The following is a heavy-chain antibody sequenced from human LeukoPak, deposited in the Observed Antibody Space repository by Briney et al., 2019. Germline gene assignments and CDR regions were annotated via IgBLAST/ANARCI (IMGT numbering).Heavy chain of an antibody. CDR2: ISYDGSNK. CDR3: ARLVSSGSDN. V-gene: IGHV3-30-3*01. J-gene: IGHJ4*02. CDR1: GFTFSSYA. Sequence: GGSLRLSCAASGFTFSSYAMHWVRQAPGKGLEWVAVISYDGSNKYYADSVKGRFTISRDNSKNTLYLQMNSLRAEDTAVYYCARLVSSGSDNWGQGTLVTVSS. D-gene: IGHD3-22*01.